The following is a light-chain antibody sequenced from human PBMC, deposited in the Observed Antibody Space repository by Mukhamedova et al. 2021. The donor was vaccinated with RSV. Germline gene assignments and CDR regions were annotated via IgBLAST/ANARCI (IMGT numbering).Light chain of an antibody. J-gene: IGKJ3*01. CDR3: QQFGSLPFA. Sequence: WYQRRVHGKATKLLIYDASNLETGVPSRFSGSGSGTHFTFTISSLQPEDLATYYCQQFGSLPFAFGPGTKVDI. CDR2: DAS. V-gene: IGKV1-33*01.